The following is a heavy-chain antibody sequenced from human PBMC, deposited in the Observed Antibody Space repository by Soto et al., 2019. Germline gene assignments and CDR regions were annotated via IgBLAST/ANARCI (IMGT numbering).Heavy chain of an antibody. CDR3: ARDSAERYCSGGSCYSRYYYYMDV. V-gene: IGHV3-53*04. CDR1: GFTVSSNY. CDR2: IYSGGST. D-gene: IGHD2-15*01. J-gene: IGHJ6*03. Sequence: PGGSLRLSCAASGFTVSSNYMSWVRQAPGKGLEWVSVIYSGGSTYYADSVKGRFTISRHNSKNTLYLQMNSLRAEDTAVYYCARDSAERYCSGGSCYSRYYYYMDVWGKGTTVTVSS.